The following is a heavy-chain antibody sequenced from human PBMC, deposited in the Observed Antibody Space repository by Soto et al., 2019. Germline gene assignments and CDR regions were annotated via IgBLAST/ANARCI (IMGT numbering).Heavy chain of an antibody. CDR2: ISGSGGST. V-gene: IGHV3-23*01. CDR1: GFTFSSYA. CDR3: AKDLGYCSGGSCYSDFHPGY. D-gene: IGHD2-15*01. J-gene: IGHJ4*02. Sequence: HPGGSLRLSCAASGFTFSSYAMSWVRQAPGKGLEWDSAISGSGGSTYYADSVKGRFTISRDNSKNTLYLQINSLRAEDTAVYYCAKDLGYCSGGSCYSDFHPGYWGQGTLVTVSS.